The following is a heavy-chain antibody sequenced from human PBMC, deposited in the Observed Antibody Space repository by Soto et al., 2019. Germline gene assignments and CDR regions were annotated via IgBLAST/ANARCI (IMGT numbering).Heavy chain of an antibody. J-gene: IGHJ6*02. CDR2: ITSSGGNA. V-gene: IGHV3-11*01. CDR3: ARDRGTVTNDVGQDYGMDV. D-gene: IGHD4-17*01. CDR1: GFSFKDYY. Sequence: GGSLRLSCAASGFSFKDYYMTWMRQTPEKGLEWISTITSSGGNAYYAASVKGRVTISRDNAHNSLYLQMSGLRAEDTALYYCARDRGTVTNDVGQDYGMDVWGQGTTVTVSS.